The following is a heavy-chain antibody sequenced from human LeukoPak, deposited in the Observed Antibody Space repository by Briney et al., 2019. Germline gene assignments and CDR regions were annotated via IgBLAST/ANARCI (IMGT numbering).Heavy chain of an antibody. CDR3: ARFSGTPHYYYYYMDV. CDR2: IYTSGST. J-gene: IGHJ6*03. CDR1: GGSISSYY. Sequence: SETLSLTCTVSGGSISSYYWSWIRQPAGKGLEWIGRIYTSGSTNYNPSLKRRVTMSVDTSKNQFSLKLSSATAADTAVYYCARFSGTPHYYYYYMDVWAKGTTVTVSS. V-gene: IGHV4-4*07. D-gene: IGHD1-14*01.